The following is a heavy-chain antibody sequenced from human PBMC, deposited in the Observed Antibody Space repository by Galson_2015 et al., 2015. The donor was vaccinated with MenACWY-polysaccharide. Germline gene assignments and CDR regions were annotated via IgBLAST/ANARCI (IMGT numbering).Heavy chain of an antibody. J-gene: IGHJ4*02. CDR1: GFTFRSYW. CDR2: IKQDGSEK. CDR3: AREGYSSSSY. D-gene: IGHD6-6*01. V-gene: IGHV3-7*01. Sequence: LRLSCAASGFTFRSYWMSWVRQAPGKGLEWVANIKQDGSEKYYVDSVKGRFTISRDNAKNSLYLQMSSLRAEDTAVYYCAREGYSSSSYWGQGTLVTVSS.